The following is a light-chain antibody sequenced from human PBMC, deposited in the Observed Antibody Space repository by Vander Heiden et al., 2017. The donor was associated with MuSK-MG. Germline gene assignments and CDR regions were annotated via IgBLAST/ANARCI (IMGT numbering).Light chain of an antibody. CDR3: AKWDDSLNGVV. J-gene: IGLJ2*01. Sequence: QSVLTQPPSASGTPGQRVIISCSGSSSNIGRNNVNWYQHLPGRAPHLRIFNNLQRPSGVPDRFAAYKSGTSEYLAISGLQSEDETDDDGAKWDDSLNGVVFGGGTKLTVL. CDR2: NNL. CDR1: SSNIGRNN. V-gene: IGLV1-44*01.